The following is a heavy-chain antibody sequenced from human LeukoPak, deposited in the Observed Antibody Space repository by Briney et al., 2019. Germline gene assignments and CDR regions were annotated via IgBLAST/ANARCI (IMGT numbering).Heavy chain of an antibody. Sequence: SETLSLTCTVSGGSISSYYWNWIRQPPGKGLEWIGYIYYSGSTNYNPSLKSRVSISVDTSKNQFSLKLSSVTAADTAVYYCARGADSSGYYSIFYFDYWGRGTLVTVSS. V-gene: IGHV4-59*01. CDR3: ARGADSSGYYSIFYFDY. J-gene: IGHJ4*02. D-gene: IGHD3-22*01. CDR1: GGSISSYY. CDR2: IYYSGST.